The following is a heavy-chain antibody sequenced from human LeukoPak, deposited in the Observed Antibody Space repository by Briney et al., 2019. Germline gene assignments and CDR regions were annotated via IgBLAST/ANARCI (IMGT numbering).Heavy chain of an antibody. Sequence: PGGSLRLSCAASGFTFSSYAMSWVRQAPGKGLEWVSAITGSGGSTYHADSVRGRFTISRDNSKETLYLQMDSLRVEDTAVYYRAKGSSSSRPYYFDYWGQGTLVTVSS. CDR3: AKGSSSSRPYYFDY. CDR2: ITGSGGST. V-gene: IGHV3-23*01. J-gene: IGHJ4*02. CDR1: GFTFSSYA. D-gene: IGHD6-6*01.